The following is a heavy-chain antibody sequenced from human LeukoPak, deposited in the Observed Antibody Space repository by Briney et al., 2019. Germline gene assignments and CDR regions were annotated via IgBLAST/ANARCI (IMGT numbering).Heavy chain of an antibody. D-gene: IGHD6-19*01. CDR1: GGSMNNSSFY. CDR2: IYHSGST. J-gene: IGHJ4*02. V-gene: IGHV4-39*07. Sequence: SETLSLTCTVSGGSMNNSSFYWGWIRQPPGKGLEWIANIYHSGSTYYNPSLKSRVTISVDTSKNQFSLKLSSVTAADTAVYYCAREGAVAGTGDYWGQGTLVTVSS. CDR3: AREGAVAGTGDY.